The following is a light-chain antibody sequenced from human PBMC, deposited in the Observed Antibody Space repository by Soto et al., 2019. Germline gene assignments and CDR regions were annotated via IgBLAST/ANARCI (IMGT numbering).Light chain of an antibody. Sequence: EVVMTQSPATLSVSPGERASLSCRASQSISSSLVWYQQKPGQAPRLLMYGASTRATGIPARFSGSGSGTEFTLTISSLQSEDFAVYYCQQYNNWPPWTFGPGTKVDI. CDR1: QSISSS. CDR2: GAS. V-gene: IGKV3-15*01. J-gene: IGKJ1*01. CDR3: QQYNNWPPWT.